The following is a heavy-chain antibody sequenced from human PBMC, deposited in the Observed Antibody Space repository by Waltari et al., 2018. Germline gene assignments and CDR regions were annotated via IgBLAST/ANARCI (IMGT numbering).Heavy chain of an antibody. CDR3: TKDSSGWARDF. CDR1: GYSICHNNC. D-gene: IGHD6-19*01. V-gene: IGHV4-38-2*02. CDR2: ICHRGGT. Sequence: QVRLQESVPGPVAPSETLSPPCAVPGYSICHNNCWGWIRQSPGTGLAWIGSICHRGGTFYSPSLKSGVTIFVDTSKNQFSLRLASVTAADTAVYYCTKDSSGWARDFWGQGTLVTVSS. J-gene: IGHJ4*02.